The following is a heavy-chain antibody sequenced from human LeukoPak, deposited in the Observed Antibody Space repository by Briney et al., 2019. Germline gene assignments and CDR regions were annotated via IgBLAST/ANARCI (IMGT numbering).Heavy chain of an antibody. CDR2: NNPANSDT. J-gene: IGHJ3*02. CDR3: ARPRSYGSGPFDI. V-gene: IGHV5-51*07. Sequence: HQTPKKPQQTIANNNPANSDTRYSPSFQGQVTTSADKSISTAYLQWSSLKASDTAMYYCARPRSYGSGPFDIWGQGTMVTVSS. D-gene: IGHD3-10*01.